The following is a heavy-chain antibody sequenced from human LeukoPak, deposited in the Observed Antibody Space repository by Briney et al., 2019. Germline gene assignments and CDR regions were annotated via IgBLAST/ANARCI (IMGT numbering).Heavy chain of an antibody. CDR2: IIPIFGTA. CDR3: ARGFLGGYDLWSGRNPEYFQH. V-gene: IGHV1-69*13. J-gene: IGHJ1*01. CDR1: GYTFTDFG. Sequence: SVKVSCKASGYTFTDFGISWVRQAPGQGLEWMGGIIPIFGTANYAQKFQGRVTITADESTSTAYMELSSLRSEDTAVYYCARGFLGGYDLWSGRNPEYFQHWGQGALVTVSS. D-gene: IGHD3-3*01.